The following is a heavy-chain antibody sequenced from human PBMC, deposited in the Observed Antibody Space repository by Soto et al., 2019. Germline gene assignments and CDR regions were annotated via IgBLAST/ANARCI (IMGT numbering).Heavy chain of an antibody. J-gene: IGHJ6*02. CDR2: ISGSGGST. V-gene: IGHV3-23*01. CDR3: AKPGIAHYYGMDV. CDR1: GFTFSSYA. D-gene: IGHD6-13*01. Sequence: GGSLRLSCAASGFTFSSYAMSWVRQAPGKGLEWVSAISGSGGSTYYADSVKGRFTISRDNSKNTLYLQMNSLRAEDAAVYYCAKPGIAHYYGMDVWGQGTTVTVSS.